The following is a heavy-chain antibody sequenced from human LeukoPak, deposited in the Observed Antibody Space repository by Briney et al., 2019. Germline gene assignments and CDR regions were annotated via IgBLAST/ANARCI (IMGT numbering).Heavy chain of an antibody. D-gene: IGHD3-10*01. CDR3: ARGRGRFTPKQYNWFDP. J-gene: IGHJ5*02. Sequence: GSVKLSCKASGYTFTSYDINWVRQATGQGREWMGGMNPNSGNTVYAQKFQGRVTITRNTSISTAYMELSSLRSEDTAVYYCARGRGRFTPKQYNWFDPWGQGTLVTVSS. CDR1: GYTFTSYD. V-gene: IGHV1-8*03. CDR2: MNPNSGNT.